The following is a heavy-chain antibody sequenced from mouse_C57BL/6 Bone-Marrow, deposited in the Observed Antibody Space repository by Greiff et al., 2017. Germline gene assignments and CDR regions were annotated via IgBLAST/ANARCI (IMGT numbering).Heavy chain of an antibody. CDR3: TRGAGSSYVGYWYFDV. D-gene: IGHD1-1*01. J-gene: IGHJ1*03. CDR2: ISSGGDYI. V-gene: IGHV5-9-1*02. Sequence: EVMLVESGEGLVKPGGSLKLSCAASGFTFSSYAMSWVRQTPETRLEWVAYISSGGDYIYYADTVKGRFTISRDNARNTLYLQMSSLKSEDTAMYYCTRGAGSSYVGYWYFDVWGTGTTVTVSS. CDR1: GFTFSSYA.